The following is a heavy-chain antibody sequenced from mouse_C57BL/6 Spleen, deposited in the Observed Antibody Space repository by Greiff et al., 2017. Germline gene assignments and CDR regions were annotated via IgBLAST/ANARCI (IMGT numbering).Heavy chain of an antibody. J-gene: IGHJ4*01. CDR2: IHPNSGST. CDR3: AKGYGSREAMDY. Sequence: QVQLKESGAELVKPGASVKISCKASGYTFTSYWMHWVKQRPGQGLEWIGMIHPNSGSTNYNEKFKSKATLTVDKSSSTAYMQLSSLTSEDSAVYYCAKGYGSREAMDYWGQGTSVTVSA. D-gene: IGHD1-1*01. V-gene: IGHV1-64*01. CDR1: GYTFTSYW.